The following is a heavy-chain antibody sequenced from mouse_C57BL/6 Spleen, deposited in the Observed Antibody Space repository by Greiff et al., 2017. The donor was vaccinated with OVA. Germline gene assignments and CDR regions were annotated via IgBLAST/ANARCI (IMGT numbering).Heavy chain of an antibody. CDR1: GYTFTSYW. V-gene: IGHV1-59*01. CDR2: IDPSDSYT. Sequence: QVQLQQPGAELVRPGTSVKLSCKASGYTFTSYWMHWVKQRPGQGLEWIGVIDPSDSYTNYNQKFKGKATLNVDTSSSTAYMQLSSLTSEDSAVYYCARSADSSGYVDYWGQGTTLTVSS. J-gene: IGHJ2*01. CDR3: ARSADSSGYVDY. D-gene: IGHD3-2*02.